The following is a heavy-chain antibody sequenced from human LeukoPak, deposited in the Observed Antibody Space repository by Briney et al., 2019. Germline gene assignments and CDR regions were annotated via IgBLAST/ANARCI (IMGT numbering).Heavy chain of an antibody. V-gene: IGHV3-30-3*02. D-gene: IGHD2-2*01. J-gene: IGHJ4*02. CDR2: ISSDGSQK. CDR3: AKTGYYSSTSCYAFDY. Sequence: GGSLRLSCAASGFTFSYFAMHWVRQAPGKGLEWVAIISSDGSQKYYAEPVKGRFTISRDNSKNTLYLQMNSLRAEDTAVYYCAKTGYYSSTSCYAFDYWGQGTLVTVSS. CDR1: GFTFSYFA.